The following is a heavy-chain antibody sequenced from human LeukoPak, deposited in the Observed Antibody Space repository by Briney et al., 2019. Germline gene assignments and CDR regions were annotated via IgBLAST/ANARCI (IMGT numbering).Heavy chain of an antibody. J-gene: IGHJ4*02. CDR1: DGSISSRSVY. CDR3: ARPTTGS. CDR2: IYYSGST. Sequence: PSETLSLTCSVADGSISSRSVYWGWIRQSPGKGLEWIGSIYYSGSTYYNPSLKSRVTISVDTSKNQFSLKLSSVTAADTAVYYCARPTTGSWGQGTLVTVSS. D-gene: IGHD4-17*01. V-gene: IGHV4-39*01.